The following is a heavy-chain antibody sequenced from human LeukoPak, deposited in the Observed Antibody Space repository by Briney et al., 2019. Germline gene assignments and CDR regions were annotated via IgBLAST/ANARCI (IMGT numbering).Heavy chain of an antibody. CDR1: GGSISSYN. J-gene: IGHJ6*03. CDR2: ISESGST. Sequence: PSETLSLTCTVSGGSISSYNWNWIRQPPGKGLEWIGYISESGSTNYNSSLENRVTLSLDTSKNEISLNPRSATVADTAVYYCARQDALGKYPPPYYMDVWGKGTTVIVS. CDR3: ARQDALGKYPPPYYMDV. D-gene: IGHD3-16*01. V-gene: IGHV4-59*08.